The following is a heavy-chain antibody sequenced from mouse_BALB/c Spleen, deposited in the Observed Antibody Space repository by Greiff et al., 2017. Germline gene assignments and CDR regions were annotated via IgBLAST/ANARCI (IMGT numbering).Heavy chain of an antibody. V-gene: IGHV5-2*01. CDR1: EYEFPSYD. J-gene: IGHJ1*01. CDR3: ARRYYGSSYWYFDV. Sequence: EVQRVESGGGLVQPGESLKLSCESNEYEFPSYDMSWVRKTPEKRLEWVAAINSDGGSTYYPDTMERRFIISRDNTTKTLYLQMSSLRSEDTALYYCARRYYGSSYWYFDVWGAGTTVTVSS. CDR2: INSDGGST. D-gene: IGHD1-1*01.